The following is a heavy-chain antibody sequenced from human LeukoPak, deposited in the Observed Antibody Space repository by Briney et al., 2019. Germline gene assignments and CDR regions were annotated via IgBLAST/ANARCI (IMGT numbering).Heavy chain of an antibody. CDR3: ARQGAAGKYYYYYMDV. Sequence: PGASLEISCQGSGSNFPIYWIGWGRQVPGQGLEWMGIIYPEDSNTIYGPSFQGQVTISADKSINTAYLEWSSLKASDTAIYYCARQGAAGKYYYYYMDVWGKGTTVTVSS. CDR2: IYPEDSNT. CDR1: GSNFPIYW. J-gene: IGHJ6*03. V-gene: IGHV5-51*01. D-gene: IGHD6-13*01.